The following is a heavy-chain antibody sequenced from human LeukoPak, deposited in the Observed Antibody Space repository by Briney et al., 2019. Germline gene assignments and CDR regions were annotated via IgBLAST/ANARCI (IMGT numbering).Heavy chain of an antibody. J-gene: IGHJ4*02. V-gene: IGHV1-8*01. CDR2: VSPNSGNT. CDR1: GYTFTTYD. CDR3: TRGEWELTY. Sequence: GESLKISCKGSGYTFTTYDINWVRQTTGQGLEWMGWVSPNSGNTGYAQKFQGRVTMTRDTSTNTVYMELSSLTSEDTAVYYCTRGEWELTYWGQGTLVTVSS. D-gene: IGHD1-26*01.